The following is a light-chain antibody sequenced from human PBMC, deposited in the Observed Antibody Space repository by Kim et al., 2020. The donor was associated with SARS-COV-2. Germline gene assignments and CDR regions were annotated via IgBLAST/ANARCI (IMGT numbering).Light chain of an antibody. CDR2: GVS. CDR3: QQYSSLPLT. CDR1: RSVASNY. Sequence: SPGERATVSCRASRSVASNYLAWYQQKPGQAPRLLIFGVSSRATGIPDRFSGSGSGTEYSLTINRLEPEDFAVYYCQQYSSLPLTFGGGTRVEIK. V-gene: IGKV3-20*01. J-gene: IGKJ4*01.